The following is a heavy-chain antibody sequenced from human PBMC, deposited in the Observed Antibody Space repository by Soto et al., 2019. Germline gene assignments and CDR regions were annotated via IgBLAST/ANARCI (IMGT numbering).Heavy chain of an antibody. D-gene: IGHD3-9*01. J-gene: IGHJ3*02. CDR2: INAGNGHT. CDR1: GYTFISYA. V-gene: IGHV1-3*01. CDR3: ATLDILTGSDAFDI. Sequence: ASVKVSCKASGYTFISYAIHWVRQAPGQRLEWMGWINAGNGHTKYSQKFQGRVTITRDTSASTAYMELSSLRSEDTAVYYCATLDILTGSDAFDIWGQGTMVTVPS.